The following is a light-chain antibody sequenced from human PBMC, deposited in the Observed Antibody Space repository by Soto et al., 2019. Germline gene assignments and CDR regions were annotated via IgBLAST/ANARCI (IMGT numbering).Light chain of an antibody. Sequence: QAVVTQEPSLTVSPGGTVTLTCGSSTGAVTSGHYPYWFQQKPGQAPRTLIFDTNNRHSWTPARFSGSLLGGKAALTLSGAQPEDEAEYFCLLSYSGARLVIFCGGTKVTVL. V-gene: IGLV7-46*01. CDR3: LLSYSGARLVI. CDR1: TGAVTSGHY. CDR2: DTN. J-gene: IGLJ2*01.